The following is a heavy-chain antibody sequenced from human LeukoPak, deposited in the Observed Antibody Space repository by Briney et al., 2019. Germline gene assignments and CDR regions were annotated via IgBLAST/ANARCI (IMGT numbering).Heavy chain of an antibody. V-gene: IGHV1-8*01. CDR1: GYTFTSYD. CDR3: ARGNRLYSSSWSSLPSDI. CDR2: VNPNSGYA. Sequence: GASVKVSCKASGYTFTSYDINWVRQATGQGLEWMGWVNPNSGYAGSAQKFQGRVTMTRDTSMSTAYMELSSLRSEDTAVYYCARGNRLYSSSWSSLPSDIWGQGTVVTVSS. J-gene: IGHJ3*02. D-gene: IGHD6-13*01.